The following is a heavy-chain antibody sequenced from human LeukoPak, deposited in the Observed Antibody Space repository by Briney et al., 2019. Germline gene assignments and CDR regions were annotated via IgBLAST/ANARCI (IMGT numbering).Heavy chain of an antibody. CDR2: IIPIFGTA. V-gene: IGHV1-69*05. Sequence: GASVKVSCKASGGTFSSYAISWVRQAPGQGLEWMGGIIPIFGTANYAQKFQGRVTITTDESTSTAYMELSSLRSEDTAVYYCARDDSSSGYSYGYRLDYWGQGTLVTVSS. D-gene: IGHD5-18*01. CDR3: ARDDSSSGYSYGYRLDY. J-gene: IGHJ4*02. CDR1: GGTFSSYA.